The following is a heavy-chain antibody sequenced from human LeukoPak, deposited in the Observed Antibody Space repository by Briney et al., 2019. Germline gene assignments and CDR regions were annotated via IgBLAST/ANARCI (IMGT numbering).Heavy chain of an antibody. CDR2: IYYSGST. J-gene: IGHJ4*02. D-gene: IGHD3-10*01. Sequence: PSETLSLTCTVSGGSISSHHWSWIRQPPGKGLEWIGYIYYSGSTNYNPSLKSRVTISVDTSKNQFSLKLSSVTAADTAVYYCARVYGSGSYYRTPLHYFDYWGQGVLVTVSS. CDR1: GGSISSHH. CDR3: ARVYGSGSYYRTPLHYFDY. V-gene: IGHV4-59*11.